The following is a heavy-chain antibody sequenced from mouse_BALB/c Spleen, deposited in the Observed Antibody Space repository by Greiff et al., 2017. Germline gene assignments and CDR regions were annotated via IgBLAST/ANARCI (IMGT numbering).Heavy chain of an antibody. CDR2: INPSNGRT. CDR1: GYTFTSYW. D-gene: IGHD1-1*01. J-gene: IGHJ2*01. Sequence: VQLQQPGAELVKPGASVKLSCKASGYTFTSYWMHWVKQRPGQGLEWIGEINPSNGRTNYNEKFKSKATLTVDKSSSTAYMQLSSLTSEDSAVYDCARDYYGSSPYFDYWGQGTTLTVSS. CDR3: ARDYYGSSPYFDY. V-gene: IGHV1S81*02.